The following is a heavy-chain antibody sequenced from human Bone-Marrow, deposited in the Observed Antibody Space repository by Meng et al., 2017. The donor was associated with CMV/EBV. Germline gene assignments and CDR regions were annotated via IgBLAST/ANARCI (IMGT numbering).Heavy chain of an antibody. Sequence: ASVKVSCKASGYTFTSYDISWVRQAPGQGLEWMGWISAYNGNTNYAQKLQGRVTMTTNTSTSTAYMELRSLRSDDTAVYYCARASATPRSYYYYGMDVWGQGTTVTFSS. CDR1: GYTFTSYD. J-gene: IGHJ6*02. D-gene: IGHD2-15*01. CDR3: ARASATPRSYYYYGMDV. V-gene: IGHV1-18*01. CDR2: ISAYNGNT.